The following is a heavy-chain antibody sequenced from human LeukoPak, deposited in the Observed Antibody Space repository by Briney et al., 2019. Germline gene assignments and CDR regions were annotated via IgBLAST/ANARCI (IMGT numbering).Heavy chain of an antibody. CDR2: INHSGST. Sequence: PSETLSLSCAVYGGSFSGYYWSWIRQPPGKGLELIGEINHSGSTNYNPSLKSRVTISVDTSKNQFSLKLSSVTAADTAVYYCARGRGVVVPAAIRRPNWFDPWGQGTLVTVSS. CDR3: ARGRGVVVPAAIRRPNWFDP. V-gene: IGHV4-34*01. J-gene: IGHJ5*02. CDR1: GGSFSGYY. D-gene: IGHD2-2*01.